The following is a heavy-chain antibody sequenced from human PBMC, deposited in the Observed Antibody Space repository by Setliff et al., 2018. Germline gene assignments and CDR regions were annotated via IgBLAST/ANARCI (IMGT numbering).Heavy chain of an antibody. J-gene: IGHJ4*02. CDR1: GYSFTSHY. Sequence: GASVKVSCKTSGYSFTSHYVHWVRQAPGQGLEWMGIINPGGLTSSSTQKFEGRVTMTRDTSTGTVYMELNSLTSDDTAVYYCARAGLAAAGRKGVFDHWGQGTLVTVSS. D-gene: IGHD6-25*01. CDR3: ARAGLAAAGRKGVFDH. CDR2: INPGGLTS. V-gene: IGHV1-46*01.